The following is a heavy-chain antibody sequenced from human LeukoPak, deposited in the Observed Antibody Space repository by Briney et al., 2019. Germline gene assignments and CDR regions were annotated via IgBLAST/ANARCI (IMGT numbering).Heavy chain of an antibody. CDR3: ARDGRVNCSGSGTRCYHYYYCMDV. D-gene: IGHD2-2*01. Sequence: SETLSLTCTVSGGSINNFYWSWIRQPPARGLEWIGYISHSGSTNYNPSLESRVSMSVDTSKNQLSLKLSSVTAADTAVYYCARDGRVNCSGSGTRCYHYYYCMDVWGKGTTVTVSS. J-gene: IGHJ6*03. V-gene: IGHV4-59*01. CDR2: ISHSGST. CDR1: GGSINNFY.